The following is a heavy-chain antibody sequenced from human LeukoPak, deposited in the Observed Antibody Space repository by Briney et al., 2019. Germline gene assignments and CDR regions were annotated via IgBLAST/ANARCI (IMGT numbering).Heavy chain of an antibody. V-gene: IGHV4-39*01. J-gene: IGHJ6*03. CDR3: ARHDYYGSGSYYTYYYYMDV. Sequence: SETLSLTCTVSGGSISSSSYYWGWIRQPPGKGLEWIGIIYYSGSTYYNPSLKSRVTISVDTSKNQFSLRLSSVTAADTAVYYCARHDYYGSGSYYTYYYYMDVWGKGTTVTISS. CDR2: IYYSGST. CDR1: GGSISSSSYY. D-gene: IGHD3-10*01.